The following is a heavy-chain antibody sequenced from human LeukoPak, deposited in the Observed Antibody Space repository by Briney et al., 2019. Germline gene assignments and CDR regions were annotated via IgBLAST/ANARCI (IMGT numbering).Heavy chain of an antibody. Sequence: ASVKVSCKASGYTFTSYYMHWVRQAPGQGLEWMGMIIPSDGFTSYAQKFQGRVTMTRDMSTSTVYMELSSLRSDDTAVCYCASAGRRLFGVLIPLSFDYWGQGTPVTVSS. CDR1: GYTFTSYY. V-gene: IGHV1-46*01. J-gene: IGHJ4*02. D-gene: IGHD3-3*01. CDR3: ASAGRRLFGVLIPLSFDY. CDR2: IIPSDGFT.